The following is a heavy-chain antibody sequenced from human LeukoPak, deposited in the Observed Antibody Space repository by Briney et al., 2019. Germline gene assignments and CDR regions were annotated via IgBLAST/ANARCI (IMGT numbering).Heavy chain of an antibody. J-gene: IGHJ6*02. CDR1: GYTFTSYG. CDR2: MNPNSGNT. Sequence: ASVKVPCKASGYTFTSYGISWVRQAPGQGLEWMGWMNPNSGNTAYAQKFQGRVTITMDTSISTAYMELSSLRSEDTAVYFCARGWDYDILTGYQRRYNYYGMDVWGQGTTVTVSS. CDR3: ARGWDYDILTGYQRRYNYYGMDV. V-gene: IGHV1-8*03. D-gene: IGHD3-9*01.